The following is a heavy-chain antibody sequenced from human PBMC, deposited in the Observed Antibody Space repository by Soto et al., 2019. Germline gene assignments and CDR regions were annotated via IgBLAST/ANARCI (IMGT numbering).Heavy chain of an antibody. J-gene: IGHJ6*02. V-gene: IGHV4-39*02. CDR2: VYYNGNT. Sequence: QLQLQESGPGLMKPSETLSLTCTVSGGSISGSSCYWGWIRQPPGKGLEWIGSVYYNGNTYYDPSLKSRVTISVDTSRNQFSLKLSSVTAADTAVYYCARECTVATIGGGMDVWGQGTTVTVSS. CDR3: ARECTVATIGGGMDV. D-gene: IGHD5-12*01. CDR1: GGSISGSSCY.